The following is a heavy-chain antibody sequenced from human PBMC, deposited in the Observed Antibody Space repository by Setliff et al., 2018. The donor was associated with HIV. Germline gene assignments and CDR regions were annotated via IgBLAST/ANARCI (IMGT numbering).Heavy chain of an antibody. V-gene: IGHV5-51*01. Sequence: GESLKISCQASGYSFTTLWIAWVRQMPGKGLEWMGMVFPDDSDTSYSPSFQGQVSMSADKSINTAYPQWISLQASDTPVYYCARSMGFKATTRLDFWGPGTLVTVSP. D-gene: IGHD3-10*01. CDR2: VFPDDSDT. CDR3: ARSMGFKATTRLDF. J-gene: IGHJ4*02. CDR1: GYSFTTLW.